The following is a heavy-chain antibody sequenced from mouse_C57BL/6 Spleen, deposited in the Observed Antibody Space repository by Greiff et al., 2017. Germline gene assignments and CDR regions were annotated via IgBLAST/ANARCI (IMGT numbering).Heavy chain of an antibody. CDR1: GYTFTSYW. Sequence: VKLQQSGAELVKPGASVKLSCKASGYTFTSYWMQWVKQRPGQGLEWIGEIDPSDSYTNYNQKFKGKATLTVDTSSSTAYMQLSSLTSEDSAVYYCARRGITAVVGFDVRGTGTTVTVSS. CDR2: IDPSDSYT. D-gene: IGHD1-1*01. V-gene: IGHV1-50*01. CDR3: ARRGITAVVGFDV. J-gene: IGHJ1*03.